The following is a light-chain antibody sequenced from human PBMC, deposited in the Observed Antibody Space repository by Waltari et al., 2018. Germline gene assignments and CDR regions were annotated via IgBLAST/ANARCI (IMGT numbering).Light chain of an antibody. J-gene: IGLJ2*01. CDR2: VNSDGSH. CDR1: SGHSTYA. V-gene: IGLV4-69*01. Sequence: QVALTQSPSASASLGASVKLTCTLRSGHSTYAISWHQQQPGKGPRYLMKVNSDGSHYKGDGIPARFSGSSSGPERYLIISSLQSEDEADYYCQSWGFAIVAFGGGTKLTVV. CDR3: QSWGFAIVA.